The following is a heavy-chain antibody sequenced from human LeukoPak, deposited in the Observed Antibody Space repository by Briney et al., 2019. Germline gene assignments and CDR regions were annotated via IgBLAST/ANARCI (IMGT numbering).Heavy chain of an antibody. CDR3: VREAATSHYDSRGYYRQTEVFDV. CDR1: GGSVSSDTHY. V-gene: IGHV4-61*01. D-gene: IGHD3-22*01. J-gene: IGHJ3*01. Sequence: SETLSLTCTVSGGSVSSDTHYWSWIRQPPGKGLEWIGYVYYSGTTNYNPSLKSRVTISVDTSKNQFSLKLSSVTAADTALYYCVREAATSHYDSRGYYRQTEVFDVWGQGTMVTVSS. CDR2: VYYSGTT.